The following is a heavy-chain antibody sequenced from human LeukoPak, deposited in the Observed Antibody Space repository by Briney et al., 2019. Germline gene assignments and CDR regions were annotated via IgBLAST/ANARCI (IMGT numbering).Heavy chain of an antibody. V-gene: IGHV1-2*02. CDR1: GYTFTGQD. J-gene: IGHJ4*02. Sequence: ASVKVSCKASGYTFTGQDMHWVRQAPGQGLEWMGSINPNTGDTNYAQKFQGRVTMTRDTTISTAYMELSRLTSDDTAVYYCASYARYSSSPPFDYWGQRTLVTVSS. CDR2: INPNTGDT. D-gene: IGHD6-19*01. CDR3: ASYARYSSSPPFDY.